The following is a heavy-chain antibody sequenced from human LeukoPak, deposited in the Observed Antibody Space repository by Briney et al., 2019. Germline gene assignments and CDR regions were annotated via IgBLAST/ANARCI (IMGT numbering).Heavy chain of an antibody. CDR2: IKSKTDGGTT. CDR3: TTGVRTAMDAFDI. Sequence: KPGGSLRLSCAASGFTFSNAWMSWVRQAPGKGLEWVGRIKSKTDGGTTDYAAPVKGRFTISRDDSKNTLYLQMNSLKTEDTAVYYCTTGVRTAMDAFDIWGQGTMVTVSS. J-gene: IGHJ3*02. V-gene: IGHV3-15*01. CDR1: GFTFSNAW. D-gene: IGHD5-18*01.